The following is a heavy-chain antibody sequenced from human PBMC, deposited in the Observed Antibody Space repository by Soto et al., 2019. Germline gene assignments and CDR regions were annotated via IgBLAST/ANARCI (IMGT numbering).Heavy chain of an antibody. J-gene: IGHJ5*02. CDR1: GGSISSYY. Sequence: PSETLSLTCTVSGGSISSYYWSWIRQPPGKGLEWIGYIYYSGSTNYNPSLKSRVTISVDTSKNQFSLKLSSVTAADTAVYYCARSSSWYRSVWFDPWGQGTLVTVSS. CDR2: IYYSGST. CDR3: ARSSSWYRSVWFDP. V-gene: IGHV4-59*01. D-gene: IGHD6-13*01.